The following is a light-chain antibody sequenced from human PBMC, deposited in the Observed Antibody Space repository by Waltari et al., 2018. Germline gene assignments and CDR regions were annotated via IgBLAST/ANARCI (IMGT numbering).Light chain of an antibody. CDR3: SSRELSGHVV. CDR2: GKN. V-gene: IGLV3-19*01. CDR1: ILRTYY. Sequence: SSDLTQDPAVSVALGQTVRITCQGDILRTYYGNWCRQKPGQPPELVIYGKNNRPSGNPDRVSASRSGNTGSLIITGAEAEDEADYYCSSRELSGHVVFGGGTRLTVL. J-gene: IGLJ2*01.